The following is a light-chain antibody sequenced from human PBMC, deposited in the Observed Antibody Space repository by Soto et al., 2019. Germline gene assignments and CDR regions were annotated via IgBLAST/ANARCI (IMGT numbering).Light chain of an antibody. J-gene: IGKJ4*01. CDR1: QGIDSY. CDR2: ETS. V-gene: IGKV1-9*01. Sequence: QLTQAPSPLSGFVGDRGTITWPASQGIDSYLAWYQQRPGKVPQLLIYETSILQSGVSSRFSGSGSGTDFTLTISSLQAEDFATYYCQQTRSYPSTFGGGTKVDIK. CDR3: QQTRSYPST.